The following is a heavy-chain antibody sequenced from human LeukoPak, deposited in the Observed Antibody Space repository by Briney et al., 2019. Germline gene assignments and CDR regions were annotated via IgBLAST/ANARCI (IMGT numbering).Heavy chain of an antibody. D-gene: IGHD4-17*01. CDR1: GGSISSYY. CDR2: IYYSGST. CDR3: ARDRDGDYRYFDL. J-gene: IGHJ2*01. V-gene: IGHV4-59*12. Sequence: SETLSLTCTVSGGSISSYYWSWIRQPPGKGLEWIGYIYYSGSTNYNPSLKSRVTISVDKSKNQFSLKLSSVTAADTAVYYCARDRDGDYRYFDLWGRGTLVTVSS.